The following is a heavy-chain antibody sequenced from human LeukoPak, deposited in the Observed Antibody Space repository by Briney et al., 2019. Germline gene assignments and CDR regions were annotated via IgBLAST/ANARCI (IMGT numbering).Heavy chain of an antibody. V-gene: IGHV4-38-2*02. CDR1: GDSISSGYY. Sequence: SEALSLTCSVSGDSISSGYYWGRFRQPPGKGLEYIATIYHSGNTYYNPSLRSRVTISVDTSKNQFSLDVRSVTAADTAVYYCAKAGMGANTFDYWGQGTLVTVSS. D-gene: IGHD1-26*01. CDR3: AKAGMGANTFDY. J-gene: IGHJ4*02. CDR2: IYHSGNT.